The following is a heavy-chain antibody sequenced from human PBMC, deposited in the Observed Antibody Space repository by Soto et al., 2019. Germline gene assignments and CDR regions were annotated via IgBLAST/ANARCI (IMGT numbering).Heavy chain of an antibody. Sequence: QITLKESGPTLVKPTQTLTLTCTFSGFSLSTSGVGVGWIRQPPGKALEWLALIYWDDDKRYSPSLKSRLTITKDTSKNQVVLTMTNMDPVDTATYYCAHSSGNPRYYYDSMDVWGKGTTVTVSS. CDR1: GFSLSTSGVG. CDR2: IYWDDDK. V-gene: IGHV2-5*02. D-gene: IGHD4-4*01. J-gene: IGHJ6*03. CDR3: AHSSGNPRYYYDSMDV.